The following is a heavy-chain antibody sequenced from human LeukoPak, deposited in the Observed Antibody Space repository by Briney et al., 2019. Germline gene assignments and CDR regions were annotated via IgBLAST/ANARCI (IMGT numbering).Heavy chain of an antibody. CDR1: GFAFNSFA. V-gene: IGHV3-23*01. CDR3: AKRRAMTPIREAIDS. CDR2: ISNSDGSS. J-gene: IGHJ4*02. Sequence: SGGSLRLSCAASGFAFNSFAMNWVRQAPGKGLEWVSSISNSDGSSHYADFVKGRFTISRDNSKNTLHLQMNSLRAEDTAVYYCAKRRAMTPIREAIDSWGLGTLVTVSS. D-gene: IGHD2-21*02.